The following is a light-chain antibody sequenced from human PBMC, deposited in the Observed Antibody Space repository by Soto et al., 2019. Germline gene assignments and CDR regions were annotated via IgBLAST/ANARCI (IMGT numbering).Light chain of an antibody. Sequence: DIQMTQSPSTLSASVGDRVTITCRASQSISSWLAWYQQKPGKAPKLLIYDASSLESGVPSRFNGSGSGTEFTLTISSLQPDDFATYYCQQYNSYSRTVGQGTKV. J-gene: IGKJ1*01. V-gene: IGKV1-5*01. CDR3: QQYNSYSRT. CDR2: DAS. CDR1: QSISSW.